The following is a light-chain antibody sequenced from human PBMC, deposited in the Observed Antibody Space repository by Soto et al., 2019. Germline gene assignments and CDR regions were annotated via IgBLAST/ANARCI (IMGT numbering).Light chain of an antibody. CDR2: GAS. CDR1: QSVSSN. J-gene: IGKJ1*01. CDR3: LQFNIWPSPSWT. V-gene: IGKV3-15*01. Sequence: EIVMTQSPATLSVSPGERATLSCRASQSVSSNLAWYQQKPGQAPRLLIYGASTRATGIPARFSGSGSGTEFTLIISSLQSDYLSVYSCLQFNIWPSPSWTFGQGTKVEIK.